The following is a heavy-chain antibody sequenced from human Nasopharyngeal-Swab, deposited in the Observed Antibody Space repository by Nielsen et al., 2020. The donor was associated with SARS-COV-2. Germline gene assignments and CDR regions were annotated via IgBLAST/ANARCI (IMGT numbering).Heavy chain of an antibody. CDR3: ARPYSGSYWSYFDY. J-gene: IGHJ4*02. CDR2: ISYDGSNK. Sequence: GGSLRLSCAASGFTFSSYAMHWVRQAPGKGLEWVAVISYDGSNKYYADSVKGRFTISRDNPKNTLYLQMNSLRAEDTAVYYCARPYSGSYWSYFDYWGQGTLVTVSS. D-gene: IGHD1-26*01. CDR1: GFTFSSYA. V-gene: IGHV3-30-3*01.